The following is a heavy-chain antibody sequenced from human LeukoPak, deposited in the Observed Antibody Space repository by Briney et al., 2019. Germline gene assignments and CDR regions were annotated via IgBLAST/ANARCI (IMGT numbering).Heavy chain of an antibody. CDR2: ISSSGNT. CDR1: GASISGYF. D-gene: IGHD5/OR15-5a*01. J-gene: IGHJ4*02. CDR3: ARDGCLGSSVFDY. V-gene: IGHV4-59*01. Sequence: PSETLSLTCTVSGASISGYFWSWIRQPPGKGLEWIGYISSSGNTNYNPSPKSRVTISVDTSKKRFSLKLSSVPAADTAVVYCARDGCLGSSVFDYWGQGALVTVSS.